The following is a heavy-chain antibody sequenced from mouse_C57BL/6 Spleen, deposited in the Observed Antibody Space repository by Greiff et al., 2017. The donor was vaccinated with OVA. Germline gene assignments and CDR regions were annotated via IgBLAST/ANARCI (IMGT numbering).Heavy chain of an antibody. CDR2: IYWDDDK. Sequence: QVTLKESGPGILQSSQTLSLTCSFSGFSLSTSGMGVSWIRQPSGKGLEWLAHIYWDDDKRYNPSLKSRLTISKDTSRNQVFLKITSVDTADTATYYCARGSTMVTYFDYWGQGTTLTVSS. D-gene: IGHD2-2*01. CDR3: ARGSTMVTYFDY. J-gene: IGHJ2*01. V-gene: IGHV8-12*01. CDR1: GFSLSTSGMG.